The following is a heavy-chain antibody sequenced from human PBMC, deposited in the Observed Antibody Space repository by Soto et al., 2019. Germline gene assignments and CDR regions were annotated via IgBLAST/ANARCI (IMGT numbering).Heavy chain of an antibody. Sequence: QRLSCAASGFTFSSYNMNWVRQAPGKGLEWVSLITSGSDYMFYADSVKGRFTISRDNAENSLYLQMNSLRAEDTAVYYCARDRQLVQDWFDPWGQGTLVTVSS. CDR1: GFTFSSYN. V-gene: IGHV3-21*01. CDR3: ARDRQLVQDWFDP. J-gene: IGHJ5*02. D-gene: IGHD6-13*01. CDR2: ITSGSDYM.